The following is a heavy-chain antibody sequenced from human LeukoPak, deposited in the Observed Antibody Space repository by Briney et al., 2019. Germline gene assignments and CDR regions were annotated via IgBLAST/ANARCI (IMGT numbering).Heavy chain of an antibody. V-gene: IGHV4-59*01. Sequence: SETLSLTCIASGGPISSYYWSWIRQPPGKGLEWIGYIYDSGTTNYNPSLRSRVTMSVDTSKNQLSLRLSSVTAADTAVYYCARDRAHYDSIGYGFYLDYWGQGTLVAVSS. CDR3: ARDRAHYDSIGYGFYLDY. J-gene: IGHJ4*02. CDR2: IYDSGTT. CDR1: GGPISSYY. D-gene: IGHD3-22*01.